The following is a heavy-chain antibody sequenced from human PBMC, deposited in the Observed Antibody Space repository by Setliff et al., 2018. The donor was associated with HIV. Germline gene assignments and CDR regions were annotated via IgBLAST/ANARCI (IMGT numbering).Heavy chain of an antibody. Sequence: PGGSLRLSCAASGFTFSTYAMHWVRQAPGKGLEHVSAISNTGGNTYYADSVKGRFTISRDNSKNTLYLQMGSLRAEDMAVYHCARVAAGHCSSGTCYFDYWGQGTLVTVSS. CDR2: ISNTGGNT. CDR3: ARVAAGHCSSGTCYFDY. J-gene: IGHJ4*02. V-gene: IGHV3-64*02. CDR1: GFTFSTYA. D-gene: IGHD2-15*01.